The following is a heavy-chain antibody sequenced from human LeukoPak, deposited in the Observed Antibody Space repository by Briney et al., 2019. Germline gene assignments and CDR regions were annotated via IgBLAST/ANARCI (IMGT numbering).Heavy chain of an antibody. CDR1: GFTFSSYV. CDR3: AKDSSGWHPLEFDY. Sequence: GESLRLSCAASGFTFSSYVMNWVRQAPGKGLEWVSAISGSGGSTYYADSMKGRFTISRDNSKNTLYLQMNSLRAEDTAVYYCAKDSSGWHPLEFDYWGQGTLVTVSS. D-gene: IGHD6-19*01. V-gene: IGHV3-23*01. J-gene: IGHJ4*02. CDR2: ISGSGGST.